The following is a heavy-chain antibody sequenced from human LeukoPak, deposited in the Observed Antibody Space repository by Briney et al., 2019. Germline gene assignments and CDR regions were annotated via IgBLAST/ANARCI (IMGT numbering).Heavy chain of an antibody. V-gene: IGHV3-7*01. J-gene: IGHJ4*02. CDR3: TRELWPGDY. Sequence: EGSLRLSCEASGFTFSSYWMGWVRQAPGKGLEWVANIKKDGSEKYYVDSVKGRFTISRDNAKNSVYLQMNSLRVEDTAVYYCTRELWPGDYWGQGILVTVSS. CDR2: IKKDGSEK. D-gene: IGHD3-16*01. CDR1: GFTFSSYW.